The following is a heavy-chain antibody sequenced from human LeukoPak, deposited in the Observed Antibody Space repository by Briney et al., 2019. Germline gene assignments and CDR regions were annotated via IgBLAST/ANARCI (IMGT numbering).Heavy chain of an antibody. CDR3: AKAPPAATNYYYGMDV. D-gene: IGHD2-15*01. Sequence: GGSLRLSCAASGFTFNNYAMTWVRQAPGKGLEWVSAVSGRGDATYYANSVKGRFTISRDDSKNTLYLQMNSLRAEDTAVYHCAKAPPAATNYYYGMDVWGQGTTVTVSS. CDR2: VSGRGDAT. CDR1: GFTFNNYA. V-gene: IGHV3-23*01. J-gene: IGHJ6*02.